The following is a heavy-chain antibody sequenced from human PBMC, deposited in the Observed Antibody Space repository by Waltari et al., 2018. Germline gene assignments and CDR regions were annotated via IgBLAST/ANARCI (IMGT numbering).Heavy chain of an antibody. CDR2: VDPEDGEA. Sequence: QVQLIQSGAEVKKPGASVKVSCKVSGYILNELSMHWVRQAPGKGLEWMGGVDPEDGEAINTQKFQGRVTMTEDTPTDTAYMEVSSLRSEDTAVYYCATGYNYGSGGMDVWGQGTTVTVSS. CDR3: ATGYNYGSGGMDV. D-gene: IGHD5-18*01. V-gene: IGHV1-24*01. CDR1: GYILNELS. J-gene: IGHJ6*02.